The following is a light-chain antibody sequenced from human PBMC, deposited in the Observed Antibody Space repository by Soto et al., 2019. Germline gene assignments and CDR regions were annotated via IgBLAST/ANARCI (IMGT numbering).Light chain of an antibody. CDR2: MTN. J-gene: IGLJ3*02. CDR3: AAWDDSLRAWV. CDR1: WYNIGKNL. V-gene: IGLV1-47*01. Sequence: QSVLTQPPSASGTPGQTVTISCSGGWYNIGKNLGYWYQQFPGTAHKLLIYMTNQRPSGVPDRFSGSKSGSSASLAVSGLRSEDEAVYYCAAWDDSLRAWVFGGGTQLTVL.